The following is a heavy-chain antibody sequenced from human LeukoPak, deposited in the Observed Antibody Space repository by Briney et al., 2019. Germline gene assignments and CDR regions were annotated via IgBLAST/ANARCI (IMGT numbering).Heavy chain of an antibody. D-gene: IGHD3-10*01. CDR3: ARDGSRGFDY. CDR1: GGSISSGAYY. Sequence: SETLSLTCTVSGGSISSGAYYWSWIRQHPGKGLEWIGYIYYSGSTYYNPSLKSRVTISVDTSKNQFSLKLSSVTAADTAVYYCARDGSRGFDYWGQGTLVTVSS. J-gene: IGHJ4*02. CDR2: IYYSGST. V-gene: IGHV4-31*03.